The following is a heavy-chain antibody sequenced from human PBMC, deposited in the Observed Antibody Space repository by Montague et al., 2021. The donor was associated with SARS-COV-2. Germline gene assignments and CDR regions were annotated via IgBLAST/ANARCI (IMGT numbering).Heavy chain of an antibody. CDR1: GGSISSGGYY. CDR2: IYYSGST. Sequence: TLSLTCTVSGGSISSGGYYWSWIRQHPGKGLEWIGYIYYSGSTYYNPSLKSRVTISVDTSKNQFSLKLSSVTAADTAVYYCSRVGSYSSGWYGVDYYYGMDVWGQGTPVTVSS. V-gene: IGHV4-31*03. J-gene: IGHJ6*02. CDR3: SRVGSYSSGWYGVDYYYGMDV. D-gene: IGHD6-19*01.